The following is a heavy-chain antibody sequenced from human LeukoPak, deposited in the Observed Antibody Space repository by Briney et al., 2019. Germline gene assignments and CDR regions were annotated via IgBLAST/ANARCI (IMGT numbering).Heavy chain of an antibody. V-gene: IGHV4-4*07. D-gene: IGHD4-11*01. J-gene: IGHJ4*02. CDR1: GGSISSYY. CDR2: MYSSGS. Sequence: SETLSLTCTVSGGSISSYYLSWIRQTAGKGLEWIGRMYSSGSNYNPSLKSRVTMSIDTSTNQLSLKLSSVTAADTAVYYCARANSNYLPYYFDYWGQGTLVTVSS. CDR3: ARANSNYLPYYFDY.